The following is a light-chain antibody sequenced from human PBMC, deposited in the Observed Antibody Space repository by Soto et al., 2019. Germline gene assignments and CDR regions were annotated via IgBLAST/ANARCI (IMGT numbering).Light chain of an antibody. CDR1: QRVSNSY. J-gene: IGKJ2*01. CDR3: QQYERPPFA. V-gene: IGKV3-20*01. Sequence: EIVLTQSPGTLSLSPGDRATISCRASQRVSNSYLAWYQQKPGQDPRLLIYDASTRAAGVPDRVTGGGSGTDFTLTISALEPEDFALYFCQQYERPPFAFGQGTRLEI. CDR2: DAS.